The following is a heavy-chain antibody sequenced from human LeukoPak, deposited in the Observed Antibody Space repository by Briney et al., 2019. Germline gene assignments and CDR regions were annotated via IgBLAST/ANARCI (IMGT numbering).Heavy chain of an antibody. CDR1: GGSISSYY. V-gene: IGHV4-59*01. D-gene: IGHD2-2*01. CDR2: IYYSGST. Sequence: PSETLSLTCTVSGGSISSYYWSWIRQSPGKGLEWIGYIYYSGSTNYSPSLKSRVTISVDTSKNQFSLKLSSVTAADTAVYYCAREDCSGTSCSEYVWGQGTTVTVSS. CDR3: AREDCSGTSCSEYV. J-gene: IGHJ6*02.